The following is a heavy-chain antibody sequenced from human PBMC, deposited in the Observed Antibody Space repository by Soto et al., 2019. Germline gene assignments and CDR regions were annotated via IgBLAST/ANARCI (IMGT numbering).Heavy chain of an antibody. CDR1: GYTFTSYD. V-gene: IGHV1-8*02. J-gene: IGHJ4*02. D-gene: IGHD2-8*01. Sequence: QVQLVQSGAEVKKPGALVKVSCKASGYTFTSYDIHWVRQATGQGREWMGWMNPNSGNTGYAQKFQGRVTMTMNTSISTAYLELSSLRSEDTAVYYCARALYYRQDWGQGTLVTVSS. CDR2: MNPNSGNT. CDR3: ARALYYRQD.